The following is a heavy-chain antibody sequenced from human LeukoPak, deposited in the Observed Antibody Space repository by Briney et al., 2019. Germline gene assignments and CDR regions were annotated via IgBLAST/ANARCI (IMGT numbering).Heavy chain of an antibody. CDR3: ATSNRIAVVGMTMYYFDY. CDR2: ISAYNGNT. CDR1: GYTFTSYG. D-gene: IGHD6-19*01. Sequence: ASVKVSCKASGYTFTSYGISWVRQAPGQGLEWMGWISAYNGNTNYAQKLQGRVTMTTDTSTSTAYMELRSLRSDDTAVYYCATSNRIAVVGMTMYYFDYWGQGTLVTVSS. J-gene: IGHJ4*02. V-gene: IGHV1-18*01.